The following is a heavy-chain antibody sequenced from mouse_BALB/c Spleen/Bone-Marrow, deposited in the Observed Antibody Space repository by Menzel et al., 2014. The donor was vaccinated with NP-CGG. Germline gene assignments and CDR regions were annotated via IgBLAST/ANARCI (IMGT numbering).Heavy chain of an antibody. J-gene: IGHJ1*01. CDR3: ARAYGWYFDV. CDR1: GFTFGSYG. CDR2: INNNGGST. D-gene: IGHD1-1*01. V-gene: IGHV5-6-3*01. Sequence: EVMLVESGGGLVQPGGSLKLSCVASGFTFGSYGMSWVRQTPDKRLELVATINNNGGSTYYPDSVKGQFTISRDNAKNTLYLQMSSLKSEDTAMYYCARAYGWYFDVWGAGTTVTVSS.